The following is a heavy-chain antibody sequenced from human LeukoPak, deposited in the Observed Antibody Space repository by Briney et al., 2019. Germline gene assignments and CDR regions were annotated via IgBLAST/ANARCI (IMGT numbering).Heavy chain of an antibody. CDR2: IYPGDPDT. CDR1: GYSFTSYW. V-gene: IGHV5-51*01. Sequence: GESLKISCKGSGYSFTSYWIGWVRQMPGKGLEWMGIIYPGDPDTRYSPSFQGQVTISADKSISTAYLQWSSLKASDTAMNYCAREQKGLGTAFDYWGQGTLVTVSS. D-gene: IGHD2-8*02. CDR3: AREQKGLGTAFDY. J-gene: IGHJ4*02.